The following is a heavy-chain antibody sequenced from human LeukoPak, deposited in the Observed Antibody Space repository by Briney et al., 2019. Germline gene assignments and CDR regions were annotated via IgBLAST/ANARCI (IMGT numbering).Heavy chain of an antibody. D-gene: IGHD2-15*01. CDR2: IIPIFGTT. J-gene: IGHJ4*02. Sequence: GSSVKVSCKASGGTFGSYAISWVRQAPGQGLEWMGGIIPIFGTTNYAQKFQGRVTITTDESTSTAYMELSSLRSEDTAVYYCARDPHHYCSGGSCLFDYWGQGTLVTVSS. V-gene: IGHV1-69*05. CDR3: ARDPHHYCSGGSCLFDY. CDR1: GGTFGSYA.